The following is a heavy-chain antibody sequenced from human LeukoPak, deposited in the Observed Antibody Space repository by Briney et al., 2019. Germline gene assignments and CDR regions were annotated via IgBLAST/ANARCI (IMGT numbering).Heavy chain of an antibody. V-gene: IGHV3-11*05. CDR2: IHTSSTFT. D-gene: IGHD2-2*01. Sequence: ETGGSLRLSCAASGFSFSDYHMSWVRQAPGKGLEWISFIHTSSTFTYYADSVKGRFTISRDDAKNSLFLQMNSLRADDTAVYYCARDMSAAERAVDVWGQGTTVTVSS. CDR3: ARDMSAAERAVDV. CDR1: GFSFSDYH. J-gene: IGHJ6*02.